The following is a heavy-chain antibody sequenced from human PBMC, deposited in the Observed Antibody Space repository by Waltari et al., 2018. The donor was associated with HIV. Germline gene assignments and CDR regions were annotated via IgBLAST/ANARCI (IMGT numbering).Heavy chain of an antibody. J-gene: IGHJ3*01. D-gene: IGHD3-3*01. Sequence: QLQLQESGPGLVKPSETLSLTCTVSNGSITNANHYWGWIRRPPGKGLEWIGSVDYSGNTYYNTALRSRVTISVDTSKSQFSLRLNSVTAADTAVYYCARHDWRGSDGYDVWGRGTMVTVSS. CDR2: VDYSGNT. CDR1: NGSITNANHY. CDR3: ARHDWRGSDGYDV. V-gene: IGHV4-39*01.